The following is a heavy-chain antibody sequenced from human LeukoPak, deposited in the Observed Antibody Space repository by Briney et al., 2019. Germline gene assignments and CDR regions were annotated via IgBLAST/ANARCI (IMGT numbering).Heavy chain of an antibody. J-gene: IGHJ4*02. CDR1: GFTFSSYS. D-gene: IGHD3-22*01. V-gene: IGHV3-21*01. CDR2: ISSSSSYI. CDR3: ARTPRYYYDSSGSVDY. Sequence: PGGSLRLSCAASGFTFSSYSMNWVRQAPGKGLEWVSSISSSSSYIYYADSVKGRFTISRDNAKNSLYLQMNSLRAEDTAVYYCARTPRYYYDSSGSVDYWGQGTLVTVSS.